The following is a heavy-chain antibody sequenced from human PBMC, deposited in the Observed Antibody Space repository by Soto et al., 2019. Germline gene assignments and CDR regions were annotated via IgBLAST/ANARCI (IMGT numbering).Heavy chain of an antibody. D-gene: IGHD2-15*01. Sequence: QVQLVQSGAEVKKPGSSVKVSCKASGGTFSSYTISWVRQAPGQGLEWMGRIIPILGIANYAQKFQGRVKITADKSTSTAYMELSSLRSEDTAVYYCARDDRGYCSGGSCYSSSYYYYYMDVWGKGTTVTVSS. CDR1: GGTFSSYT. J-gene: IGHJ6*03. CDR3: ARDDRGYCSGGSCYSSSYYYYYMDV. CDR2: IIPILGIA. V-gene: IGHV1-69*08.